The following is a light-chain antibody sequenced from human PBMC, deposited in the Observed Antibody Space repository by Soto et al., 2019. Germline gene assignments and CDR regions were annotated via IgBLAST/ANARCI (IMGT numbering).Light chain of an antibody. Sequence: DIVMTQSPATLSVSPGEGATLSCRASQSVSSNLAWYQQKPGQAPRLLIFGVSTRATGIPARFSGSGSGTDFTLTISSLQSEDFAVYDCQQYDSWPPLFTFGPGTKVDL. CDR1: QSVSSN. CDR2: GVS. V-gene: IGKV3-15*01. CDR3: QQYDSWPPLFT. J-gene: IGKJ3*01.